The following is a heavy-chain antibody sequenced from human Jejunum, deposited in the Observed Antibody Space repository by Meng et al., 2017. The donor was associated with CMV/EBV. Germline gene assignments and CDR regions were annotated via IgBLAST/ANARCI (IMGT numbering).Heavy chain of an antibody. CDR1: AFTFSSYE. Sequence: SAFTFSSYEMHWVRQAPGKGLEWVALISYDESNKHYAESVKGRFSISRDNSKNTLYLQMNSLRIEDTAVYYCARGGYYYDRSGFSAWGQGTLVTVSS. D-gene: IGHD3-22*01. CDR2: ISYDESNK. CDR3: ARGGYYYDRSGFSA. V-gene: IGHV3-30*03. J-gene: IGHJ5*02.